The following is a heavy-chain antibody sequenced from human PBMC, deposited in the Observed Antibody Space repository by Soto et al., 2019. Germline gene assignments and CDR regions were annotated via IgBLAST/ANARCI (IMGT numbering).Heavy chain of an antibody. CDR2: IKQDGSDK. CDR3: ARESHGTVRRSGPYDAFDI. D-gene: IGHD2-15*01. CDR1: GFTFSTYW. J-gene: IGHJ3*02. Sequence: PGGSLRLSCAASGFTFSTYWMSWVRQAPGKGLEWVANIKQDGSDKYYADSVKGRFTISRDNAKNSLYLQMNSLRAEDTAVYYCARESHGTVRRSGPYDAFDIWGQGTMVTVSS. V-gene: IGHV3-7*01.